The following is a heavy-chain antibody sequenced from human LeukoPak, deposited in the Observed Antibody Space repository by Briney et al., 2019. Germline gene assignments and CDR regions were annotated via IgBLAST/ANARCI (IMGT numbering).Heavy chain of an antibody. D-gene: IGHD3-9*01. CDR2: ISPSGGST. CDR3: ARAYYHILTGYLDY. Sequence: ASVKVSCKAFGYTFTSNYMHWVRQAPGQGPEWMGVISPSGGSTTYAQKFQGRVTMTTDTSTSTAYMELRSLRSDDAAVYYCARAYYHILTGYLDYWGQGTLVTVSS. V-gene: IGHV1-46*01. CDR1: GYTFTSNY. J-gene: IGHJ4*02.